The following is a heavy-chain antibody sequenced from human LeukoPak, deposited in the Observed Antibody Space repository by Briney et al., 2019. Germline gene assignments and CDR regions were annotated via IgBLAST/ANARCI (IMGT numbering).Heavy chain of an antibody. CDR1: GFTFSSYA. J-gene: IGHJ4*02. Sequence: TGGSLRLSCAASGFTFSSYAMSWVRQAPGKGLEGVSAISGSGGSTYYADSVKGRLTISRDNSKNTLYLQMNSLRAEDTAVYYCAKESCSSTSCYNFDYWGQGTLVTVSS. D-gene: IGHD2-2*01. V-gene: IGHV3-23*01. CDR2: ISGSGGST. CDR3: AKESCSSTSCYNFDY.